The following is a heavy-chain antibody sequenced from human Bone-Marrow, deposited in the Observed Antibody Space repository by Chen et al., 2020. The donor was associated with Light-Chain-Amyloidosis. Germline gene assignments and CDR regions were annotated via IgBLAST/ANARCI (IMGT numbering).Heavy chain of an antibody. CDR1: GFTFSSYG. J-gene: IGHJ4*02. CDR3: VKGFVGPRDY. V-gene: IGHV3-33*03. Sequence: QVQLVESGGGVVQPGRSLRLSCAASGFTFSSYGMHWVRQAPGKGLEWVARTNPDGSRTDHAGSVRGRFTISRDDARNTLYLQMRSLRAEDTAVYYCVKGFVGPRDYWGPGDLVTVSS. CDR2: TNPDGSRT. D-gene: IGHD2-21*01.